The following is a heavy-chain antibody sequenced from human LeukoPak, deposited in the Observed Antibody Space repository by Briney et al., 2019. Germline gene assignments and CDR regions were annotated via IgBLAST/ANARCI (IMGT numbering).Heavy chain of an antibody. V-gene: IGHV1-2*02. D-gene: IGHD3-3*01. CDR3: ARGGYYDFWSGYQH. CDR2: INPNSGGT. J-gene: IGHJ4*02. CDR1: GYTFTGYY. Sequence: ASVKVSCRASGYTFTGYYMHWVRQAPGQGLEWMGWINPNSGGTNYAQKFQGRVTMTRDTSISTAYMELSRLRSDDTAVYYCARGGYYDFWSGYQHWGQGTLVTVSS.